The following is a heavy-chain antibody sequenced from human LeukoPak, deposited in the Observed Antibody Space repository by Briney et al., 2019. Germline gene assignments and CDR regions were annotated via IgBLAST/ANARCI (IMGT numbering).Heavy chain of an antibody. CDR1: GFTFSGFA. CDR2: ISDGGGSI. D-gene: IGHD2-8*01. Sequence: GGSLRLSCAASGFTFSGFAMSWIRQAPGTGLEWVSAISDGGGSINYADSVKGRFTVSRDNAKNSLYLQLTSLRAEDTAVYYCATRYCTISACRASSYKSFDVWGKGTTVTVSS. J-gene: IGHJ6*04. V-gene: IGHV3-23*01. CDR3: ATRYCTISACRASSYKSFDV.